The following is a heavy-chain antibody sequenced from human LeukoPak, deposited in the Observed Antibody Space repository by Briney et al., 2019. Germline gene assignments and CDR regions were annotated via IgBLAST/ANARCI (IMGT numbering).Heavy chain of an antibody. D-gene: IGHD4-17*01. J-gene: IGHJ4*02. CDR1: GGSFSGYY. CDR2: INHSGST. CDR3: ARIAGGYGDYVTVNFDY. Sequence: SSETLSLTCAVYGGSFSGYYWSWIRQPPGKGLEWIGEINHSGSTNYNPSLKSRVTISVDTSKNQFSLKLSSVTAADTAVYYCARIAGGYGDYVTVNFDYWGQGTLVTASS. V-gene: IGHV4-34*01.